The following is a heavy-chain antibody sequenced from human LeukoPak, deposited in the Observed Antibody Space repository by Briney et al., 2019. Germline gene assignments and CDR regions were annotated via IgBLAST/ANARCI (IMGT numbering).Heavy chain of an antibody. J-gene: IGHJ4*02. CDR3: AKDFVGRITMIVVASGYFDY. Sequence: GGSPRLSCAASGFTFSSYAMSWVRQAPGKGLEWVSAISGSGGSTYYADSVKGRFTISRDNSKNTLYLQMNSLRAEDTAVYYCAKDFVGRITMIVVASGYFDYWGQGTLVTVSS. CDR2: ISGSGGST. CDR1: GFTFSSYA. V-gene: IGHV3-23*01. D-gene: IGHD3-22*01.